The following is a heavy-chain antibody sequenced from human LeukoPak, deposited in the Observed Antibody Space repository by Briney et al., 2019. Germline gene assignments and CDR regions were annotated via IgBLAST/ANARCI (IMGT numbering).Heavy chain of an antibody. Sequence: GGSLRLSCAASGFTFSTYWMHWVRQASGKGLVWVSRINRDRSGTSYVDSVKGRFTISRDNAKNTVYLQMNSLRAEDTAVYYCARDSNYGMDVWGQGTTVTVSS. CDR3: ARDSNYGMDV. CDR1: GFTFSTYW. CDR2: INRDRSGT. J-gene: IGHJ6*02. V-gene: IGHV3-74*01.